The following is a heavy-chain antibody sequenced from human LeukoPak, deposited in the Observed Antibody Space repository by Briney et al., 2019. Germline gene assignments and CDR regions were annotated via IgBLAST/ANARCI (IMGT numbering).Heavy chain of an antibody. Sequence: MTSETLSLTCAVSGGSISSGGYSWSWIRQPPGKGLEWIGYIYHSGSTYYNPSLKSRVTISVDRSKNQFSNKLSSVTAADTAVYNCARGQTAMGPYFDYWGQGTLVTVSS. V-gene: IGHV4-30-2*01. CDR2: IYHSGST. CDR3: ARGQTAMGPYFDY. CDR1: GGSISSGGYS. J-gene: IGHJ4*02. D-gene: IGHD5-18*01.